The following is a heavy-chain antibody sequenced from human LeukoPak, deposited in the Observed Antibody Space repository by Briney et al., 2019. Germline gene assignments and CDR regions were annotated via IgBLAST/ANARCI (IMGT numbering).Heavy chain of an antibody. Sequence: GGSLRLSCAASGFTFDDYAMHWVRQAPGKGLEWVSGISWNSGSIGYADSVKGRFTISRDNAKNSLYLQMNSLRAEDTALYYCAKDRDYDSSGHFDYWGKGTLVTVSS. CDR3: AKDRDYDSSGHFDY. CDR2: ISWNSGSI. J-gene: IGHJ4*02. D-gene: IGHD3-22*01. V-gene: IGHV3-9*01. CDR1: GFTFDDYA.